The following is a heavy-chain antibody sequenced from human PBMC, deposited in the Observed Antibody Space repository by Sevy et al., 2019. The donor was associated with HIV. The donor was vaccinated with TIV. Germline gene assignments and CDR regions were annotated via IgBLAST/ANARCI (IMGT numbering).Heavy chain of an antibody. CDR2: IIPIFGTA. D-gene: IGHD4-4*01. J-gene: IGHJ4*02. V-gene: IGHV1-69*13. CDR3: ARASTPASKSFFDY. CDR1: GGTFSSYA. Sequence: ASVNVSCKASGGTFSSYAISWVRQAPGQGLEWMGGIIPIFGTANYAQKFQGRVTITADESTSTAYMELSSLRSEDTAVYYCARASTPASKSFFDYWGQGTLVTVSS.